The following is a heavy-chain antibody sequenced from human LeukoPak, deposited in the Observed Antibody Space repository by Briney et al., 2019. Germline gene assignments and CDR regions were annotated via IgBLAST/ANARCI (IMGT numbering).Heavy chain of an antibody. V-gene: IGHV3-9*01. CDR3: AKGLWSGELLSHFDY. Sequence: PGGSLRLSCAASGFTFSSYAMHWVRQAPGKGLEWVSGISWNSGSIGYADSVKGRFTISRDNAKNSLYPQMNSLRAEDTALYYCAKGLWSGELLSHFDYWGQGTLVTVS. CDR1: GFTFSSYA. J-gene: IGHJ4*02. D-gene: IGHD3-10*01. CDR2: ISWNSGSI.